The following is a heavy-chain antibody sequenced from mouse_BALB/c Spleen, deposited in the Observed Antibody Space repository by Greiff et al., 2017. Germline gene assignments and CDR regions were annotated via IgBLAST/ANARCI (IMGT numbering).Heavy chain of an antibody. CDR2: IYPGSGST. D-gene: IGHD4-1*01. CDR3: TRSKLTGTWFAY. Sequence: LQQPGPELVRPGASVKLSCKASGYTFTSYWMHWVKQRPGQGLEWIGNIYPGSGSTNYDEKFKSKATLTVDTSSSTAYMQLSSLTSEDSAVYYCTRSKLTGTWFAYWGQGTLVTVSA. CDR1: GYTFTSYW. J-gene: IGHJ3*01. V-gene: IGHV1S22*01.